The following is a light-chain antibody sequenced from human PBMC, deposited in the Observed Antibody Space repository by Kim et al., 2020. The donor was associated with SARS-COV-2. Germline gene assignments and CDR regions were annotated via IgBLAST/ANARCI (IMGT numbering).Light chain of an antibody. V-gene: IGKV1-5*01. CDR3: QQYNSYPIT. CDR2: DAS. Sequence: ASVGDRVTITCRASQSISSWLAWYQQKPGKAPKLLIYDASSLESGVPSRFSGSGSGTEFTLPISSLQPDDFATYYCQQYNSYPITFGQGTRLEIK. J-gene: IGKJ5*01. CDR1: QSISSW.